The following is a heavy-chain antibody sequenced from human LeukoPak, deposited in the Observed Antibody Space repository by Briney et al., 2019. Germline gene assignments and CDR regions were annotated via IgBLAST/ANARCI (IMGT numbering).Heavy chain of an antibody. J-gene: IGHJ4*02. CDR2: ISSDGSSK. V-gene: IGHV3-30-3*01. CDR3: ARQGLEF. D-gene: IGHD3-10*01. Sequence: GGSLRLSCAASGFTFSTYAMHWVRQAPGKGLEWLAVISSDGSSKYYADSVRGRLTISRDSSKNTLYVQMNSLRDEDTAVYYCARQGLEFWGQGTLVTVSS. CDR1: GFTFSTYA.